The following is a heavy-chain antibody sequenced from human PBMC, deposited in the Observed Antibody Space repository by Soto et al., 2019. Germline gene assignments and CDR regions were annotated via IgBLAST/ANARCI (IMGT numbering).Heavy chain of an antibody. CDR3: ARAERLTTVTPLYFDD. D-gene: IGHD4-4*01. V-gene: IGHV4-39*07. Sequence: SETLSLTCTVSGGSISSSSSYWGWIRQPPGKGLEWIGYIYYSGSTNYNPSLKSRVTISVDTSKNQFSLKLSSVTAADTAVYYCARAERLTTVTPLYFDDWGQGALVT. CDR2: IYYSGST. CDR1: GGSISSSSSY. J-gene: IGHJ4*02.